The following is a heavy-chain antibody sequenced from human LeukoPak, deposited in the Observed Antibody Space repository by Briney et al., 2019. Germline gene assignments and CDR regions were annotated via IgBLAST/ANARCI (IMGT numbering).Heavy chain of an antibody. D-gene: IGHD6-6*01. V-gene: IGHV4-34*01. CDR2: INHSGST. J-gene: IGHJ4*02. CDR3: ARVSSSSVDY. Sequence: PSETLSLTRAVYGGSFSGYYWSWIRQPPGKGLEWIGEINHSGSTNYNPSLKSRVTISVDTSKNQFSLKLSSVTAADTAVYYCARVSSSSVDYWGQGTLVTVSS. CDR1: GGSFSGYY.